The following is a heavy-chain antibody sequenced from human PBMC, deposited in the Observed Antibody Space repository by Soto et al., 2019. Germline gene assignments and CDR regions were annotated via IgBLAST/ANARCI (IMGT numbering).Heavy chain of an antibody. CDR3: ARQYSSSWRYYFDY. V-gene: IGHV4-39*01. D-gene: IGHD6-13*01. CDR2: IYYSGNT. J-gene: IGHJ4*02. Sequence: QLQLQESGPGLVKPSETLSLTCTVSGGSISSSSYYWGWIRQPPGKGLEWIGNIYYSGNTFYNPSLKSRVTISVDTSKNQFSLKLSSVTAADTAVYYCARQYSSSWRYYFDYWGQGTLVTVSS. CDR1: GGSISSSSYY.